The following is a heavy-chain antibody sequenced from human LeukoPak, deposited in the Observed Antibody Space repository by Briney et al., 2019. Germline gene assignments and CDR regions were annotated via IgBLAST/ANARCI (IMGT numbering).Heavy chain of an antibody. D-gene: IGHD5-24*01. CDR1: GYSFTSYW. CDR2: IFPGDSDT. J-gene: IGHJ4*02. CDR3: ARRGEMATKPFDY. Sequence: GESLKISCKGSGYSFTSYWIGWVRQMPGKGLEWMGIIFPGDSDTRYSPSFQGQVTISADKSISTAYLQWSSLKASDTAMYYCARRGEMATKPFDYWGQGTLVTVSS. V-gene: IGHV5-51*01.